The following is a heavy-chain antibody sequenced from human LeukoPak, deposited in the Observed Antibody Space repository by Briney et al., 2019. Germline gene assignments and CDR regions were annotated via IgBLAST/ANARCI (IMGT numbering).Heavy chain of an antibody. V-gene: IGHV4-59*08. D-gene: IGHD3-22*01. CDR2: IYYSGIT. J-gene: IGHJ4*02. CDR3: ARLHYDSSGYYYFDY. CDR1: GGSIRSAY. Sequence: SETLSLTCIVPGGSIRSAYWSWIRHPPRKGLEWIGHIYYSGITNYNPSLKSRVTISVDTSKNQFSLKLSSVTAADTAVYYCARLHYDSSGYYYFDYWGQGTLVTVSS.